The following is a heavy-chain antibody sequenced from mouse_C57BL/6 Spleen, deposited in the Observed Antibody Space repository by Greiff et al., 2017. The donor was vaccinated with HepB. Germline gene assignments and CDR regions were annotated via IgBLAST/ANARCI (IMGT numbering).Heavy chain of an antibody. CDR2: IYPRSGNT. Sequence: LVESGAELARPGASVKLSCKASGYTFTSYGISWVKQRTGQGLEWIGEIYPRSGNTYYNEKFKGKATLTADKSSSTAYMELRSLTSEDTAVYFCARSDYGSSYWGQGTLVTVSA. CDR1: GYTFTSYG. J-gene: IGHJ3*01. D-gene: IGHD1-1*01. V-gene: IGHV1-81*01. CDR3: ARSDYGSSY.